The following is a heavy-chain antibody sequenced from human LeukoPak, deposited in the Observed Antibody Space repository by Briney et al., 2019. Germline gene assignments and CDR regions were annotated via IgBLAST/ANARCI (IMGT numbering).Heavy chain of an antibody. CDR2: IIPIFGTA. CDR3: ARDPGSGSYMGFDY. J-gene: IGHJ4*02. CDR1: GGTFSSYA. D-gene: IGHD3-10*01. V-gene: IGHV1-69*13. Sequence: GASVKVSCKASGGTFSSYAISWVRQAPGQGLEWMGGIIPIFGTANYAQKFQGRVTITADESTSTAYMELNSLRSEDTAVYYCARDPGSGSYMGFDYWGQGTLVTVSS.